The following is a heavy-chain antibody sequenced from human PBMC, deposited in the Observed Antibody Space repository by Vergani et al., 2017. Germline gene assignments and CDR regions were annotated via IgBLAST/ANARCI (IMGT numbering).Heavy chain of an antibody. J-gene: IGHJ4*02. V-gene: IGHV3-21*01. CDR3: ARGDSSSSEGDYFDY. D-gene: IGHD6-6*01. Sequence: EVQLVESGGGRVKPGGSLRLSCVASGFTFTTYGMGWVRQAPGKGLEWVSSISSSGNYIYYTDSMKGRFTISRDNAKSSLSLQMNSLRAEDTAVYYCARGDSSSSEGDYFDYWGQGTLVTVSS. CDR2: ISSSGNYI. CDR1: GFTFTTYG.